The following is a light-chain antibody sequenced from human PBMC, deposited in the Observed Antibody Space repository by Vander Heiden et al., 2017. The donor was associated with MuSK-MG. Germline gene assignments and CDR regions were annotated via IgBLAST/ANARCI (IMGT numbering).Light chain of an antibody. J-gene: IGKJ3*01. CDR3: LQSVGTPPT. Sequence: DIQMTQSPSSLSASVGDRVTITCRASQSISSHLNWYQQRPGKAPKLLIYAASGLQSGVPSRLSRSGSGTDFTLTISRLHPEDFATYYCLQSVGTPPTFGRGTKVDIK. CDR1: QSISSH. CDR2: AAS. V-gene: IGKV1-39*01.